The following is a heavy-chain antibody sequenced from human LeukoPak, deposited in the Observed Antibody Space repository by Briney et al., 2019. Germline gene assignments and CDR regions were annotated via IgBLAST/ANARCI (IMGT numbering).Heavy chain of an antibody. D-gene: IGHD3/OR15-3a*01. V-gene: IGHV4-59*08. Sequence: PSETLSLTCTVSGGSISSYYWSWIRQPPGKGLEWIGYIYYSGSTNYNPSLKSRVTISVDTSKNQFSLKLSSVTAADTAVYYCARGDDFWTGYSDYWGQGTLVTVSS. J-gene: IGHJ4*02. CDR3: ARGDDFWTGYSDY. CDR1: GGSISSYY. CDR2: IYYSGST.